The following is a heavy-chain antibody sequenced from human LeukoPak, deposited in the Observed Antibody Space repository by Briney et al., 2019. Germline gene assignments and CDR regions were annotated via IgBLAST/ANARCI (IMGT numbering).Heavy chain of an antibody. CDR3: ARAVGPTNLVYFDY. V-gene: IGHV3-64*01. J-gene: IGHJ4*02. CDR1: GFTFSSYA. Sequence: GGSLRLSCAVSGFTFSSYATHWVRQAPGKGLEYVSAISSNGGSTYYANSVKGRFTISRDNSKNTLYLQMGSLRAEDMAVYYCARAVGPTNLVYFDYWGQGTLVTVSS. D-gene: IGHD1-26*01. CDR2: ISSNGGST.